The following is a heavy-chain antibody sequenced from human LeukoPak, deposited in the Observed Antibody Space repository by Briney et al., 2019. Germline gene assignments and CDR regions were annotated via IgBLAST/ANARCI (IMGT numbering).Heavy chain of an antibody. CDR1: GFTFSSHD. CDR2: IGTAGDT. D-gene: IGHD6-19*01. J-gene: IGHJ4*02. CDR3: ARGQWLDYFDY. Sequence: GGSLRLSCAASGFTFSSHDMHWVRHATGKGLEWVSAIGTAGDTYYPGSVKGRFTISRENAKNSLYLQMNSLRAGDTAVYYCARGQWLDYFDYWGQGTLVTVSS. V-gene: IGHV3-13*01.